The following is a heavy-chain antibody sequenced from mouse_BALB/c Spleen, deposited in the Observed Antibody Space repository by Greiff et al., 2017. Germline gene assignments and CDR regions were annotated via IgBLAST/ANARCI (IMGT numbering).Heavy chain of an antibody. Sequence: DVKLQESGPGLVKPSQSLSLTCTVTGFSITSDSACNWLRQFPGNKLVWMAYISYSGSTSHNPSLKRRISITRDTSKNQFFLQLNSVTTEDTATYYCARATVYFDGWGEGTTLTVSS. V-gene: IGHV3-2*02. CDR2: ISYSGST. D-gene: IGHD1-1*01. CDR3: ARATVYFDG. J-gene: IGHJ2*01. CDR1: GFSITSDSA.